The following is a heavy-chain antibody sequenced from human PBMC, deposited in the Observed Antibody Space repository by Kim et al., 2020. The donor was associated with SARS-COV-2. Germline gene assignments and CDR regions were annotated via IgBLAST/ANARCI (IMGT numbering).Heavy chain of an antibody. CDR3: ARHILVGSGDAFDI. V-gene: IGHV4-59*08. CDR1: GGSISSYY. CDR2: IYYSGST. J-gene: IGHJ3*02. D-gene: IGHD1-26*01. Sequence: SETLSLTCTVSGGSISSYYWSWIRQPPGKGLEWIGYIYYSGSTNYNPSLKSRVTISVDTSKNQFSLKLSSVTAADTAVYYCARHILVGSGDAFDIWGQGTMVTVSS.